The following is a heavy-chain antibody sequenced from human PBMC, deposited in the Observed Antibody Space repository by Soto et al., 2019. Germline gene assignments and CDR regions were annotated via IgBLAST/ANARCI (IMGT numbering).Heavy chain of an antibody. CDR1: GFTFSSYA. V-gene: IGHV3-23*01. J-gene: IGHJ5*02. CDR3: DKGGAPLLHYNSFAP. CDR2: ISGSGGST. D-gene: IGHD2-15*01. Sequence: EVQLLESGGGLVQPGGSLRLSCAASGFTFSSYAMSWVRQAPGKGLEWVSAISGSGGSTYYADSVKCRFTTTRDKSKNTLNLHGKSLRAEDTAVNYWDKGGAPLLHYNSFAPWGQGTLVTVSS.